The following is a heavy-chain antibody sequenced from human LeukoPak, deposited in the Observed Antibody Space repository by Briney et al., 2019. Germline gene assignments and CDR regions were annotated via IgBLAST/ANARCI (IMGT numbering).Heavy chain of an antibody. CDR2: ISSGGTTI. CDR1: GFTFSDYY. Sequence: GGSLRLSCAASGFTFSDYYMSWVRQTPGKGLEGISYISSGGTTIYYADSVKGRFTISRDNAENSLYLQMNSLRAEDTGVYYCTRQGRPEDYWGQGTLVTVSS. J-gene: IGHJ4*02. D-gene: IGHD1-14*01. V-gene: IGHV3-11*04. CDR3: TRQGRPEDY.